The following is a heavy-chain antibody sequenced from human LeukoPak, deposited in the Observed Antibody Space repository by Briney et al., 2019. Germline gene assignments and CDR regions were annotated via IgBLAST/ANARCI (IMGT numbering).Heavy chain of an antibody. CDR3: AKVEGRPHDFWSGYYTSGDYYYYMDV. CDR2: IRYDGSNK. J-gene: IGHJ6*03. Sequence: GTSLRLSCEASGFAFGSYAMHWVRQAPGKGLEWVAFIRYDGSNKYYADSVKGRFTISRDNFKNTLYLQMNSLRAEDTAVYYCAKVEGRPHDFWSGYYTSGDYYYYMDVWGKGTTVTVSS. D-gene: IGHD3-3*01. V-gene: IGHV3-30*02. CDR1: GFAFGSYA.